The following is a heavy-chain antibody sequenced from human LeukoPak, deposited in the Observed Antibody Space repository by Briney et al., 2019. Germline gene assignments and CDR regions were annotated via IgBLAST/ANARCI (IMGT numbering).Heavy chain of an antibody. CDR2: ISYDGSNK. V-gene: IGHV3-30*04. D-gene: IGHD5-12*01. Sequence: GRSLRLPCAASGFTFSSYAMHWVRQAPGKGLEWVAVISYDGSNKYYADSVKGRFTISRDNSKNTLYLQMNSLRAEDTAVYYCARGSDQRGYSGEIDYWGQGTLVTVSS. J-gene: IGHJ4*02. CDR1: GFTFSSYA. CDR3: ARGSDQRGYSGEIDY.